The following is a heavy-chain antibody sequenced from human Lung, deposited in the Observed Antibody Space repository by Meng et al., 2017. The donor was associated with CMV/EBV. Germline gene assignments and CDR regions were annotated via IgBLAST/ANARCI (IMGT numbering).Heavy chain of an antibody. D-gene: IGHD6-6*01. CDR2: INWNGGST. J-gene: IGHJ6*02. V-gene: IGHV3-20*04. Sequence: GEXXKISCAASGFTFDDYGMSWVRQAPGKGLEWVSGINWNGGSTGYADSVKGRFTISRDNAKNSLYLQMNSLRAEDTALYYCAREEYSSSSQAGQYYYYYYGMDVWGQGXTVTVSS. CDR3: AREEYSSSSQAGQYYYYYYGMDV. CDR1: GFTFDDYG.